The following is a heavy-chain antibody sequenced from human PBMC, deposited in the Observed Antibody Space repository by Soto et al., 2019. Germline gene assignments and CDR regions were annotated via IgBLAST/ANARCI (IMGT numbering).Heavy chain of an antibody. CDR1: GFTFSNAW. CDR2: VKMKSEGATT. J-gene: IGHJ6*02. V-gene: IGHV3-15*07. Sequence: EVQLVESGGGLVTPGGSLRLSCAASGFTFSNAWMNWVRQAPWKGLEWVGLVKMKSEGATTHYAAPVNGRFTISRDDSEQTLYLQMSSLKTEDTAVYYCTTLGSHYYYHNFDVWGQGTTVTVSS. CDR3: TTLGSHYYYHNFDV.